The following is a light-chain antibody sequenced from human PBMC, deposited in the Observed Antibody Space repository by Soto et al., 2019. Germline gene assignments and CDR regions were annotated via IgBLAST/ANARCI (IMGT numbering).Light chain of an antibody. CDR3: QQYDNWPPT. V-gene: IGKV3-15*01. J-gene: IGKJ1*01. CDR1: QSVFNN. CDR2: GAS. Sequence: EIVLTQSPGTLSLSPGERATLSCRASQSVFNNHIGWYQQKPGQAPRLLIYGASTRATGIPARFSGSGSGTEFTLTISSLQSEDFAVYYCQQYDNWPPTFGQGTKVDI.